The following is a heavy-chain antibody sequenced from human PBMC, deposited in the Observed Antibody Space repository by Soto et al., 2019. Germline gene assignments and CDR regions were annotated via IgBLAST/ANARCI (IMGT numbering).Heavy chain of an antibody. J-gene: IGHJ3*02. CDR2: VTPSGTS. V-gene: IGHV4-34*01. Sequence: SAPLALTCAVYGGSFNSYFWNWVRPPPGKGLEWIGEVTPSGTSNYNPSLKSRVTISKDTSKNQFSLRVTSVTAADTGVYYCTTSGRRWPDAFDIWGQGAMVTVSS. CDR1: GGSFNSYF. D-gene: IGHD2-15*01. CDR3: TTSGRRWPDAFDI.